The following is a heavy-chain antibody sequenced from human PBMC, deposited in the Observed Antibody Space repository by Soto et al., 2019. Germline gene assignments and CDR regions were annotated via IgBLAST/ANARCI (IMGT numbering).Heavy chain of an antibody. V-gene: IGHV3-66*01. Sequence: EVQLVDSGGDLVQPGGSLRLSCAASGFTVSSSHMSWVRQAPGKGLEWVSVIYTDGNTFYADSVKGRFTMSRDNSKNRLWLQMHSLRTEDTAVYYCARGPGGESAGWLDPWGQGTLVTVSS. J-gene: IGHJ5*02. CDR3: ARGPGGESAGWLDP. CDR2: IYTDGNT. CDR1: GFTVSSSH. D-gene: IGHD3-16*01.